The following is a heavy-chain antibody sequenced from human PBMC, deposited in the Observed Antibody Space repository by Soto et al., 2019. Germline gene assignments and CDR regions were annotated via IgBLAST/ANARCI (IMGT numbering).Heavy chain of an antibody. CDR2: IHWNSGIT. CDR1: GFTFDDYA. J-gene: IGHJ4*02. Sequence: EVQLVESGGGLIQPGGSLRLSCAASGFTFDDYAMHWVRQAPGKGLEWVSGIHWNSGITGYADSVRGRFTISRDNAKNALYLQMSSLRAEDTALYHCAKTTGRTGCDHFDSWGQGTLVTVSS. V-gene: IGHV3-9*01. D-gene: IGHD3-10*01. CDR3: AKTTGRTGCDHFDS.